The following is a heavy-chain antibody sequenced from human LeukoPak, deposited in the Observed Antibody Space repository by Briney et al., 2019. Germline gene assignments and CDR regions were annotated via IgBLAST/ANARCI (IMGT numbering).Heavy chain of an antibody. CDR3: SRESGPFCPFGY. CDR1: GGSISSGSW. D-gene: IGHD1-26*01. Sequence: SETLSLTCAVSGGSISSGSWWSWVRQPPGQGLEWIGEISLAGQTNYNPSLNGRVTMSLDKSSNQLSLHLTSVTAADTATYYCSRESGPFCPFGYWGQGTLVIVSS. V-gene: IGHV4-4*02. CDR2: ISLAGQT. J-gene: IGHJ4*02.